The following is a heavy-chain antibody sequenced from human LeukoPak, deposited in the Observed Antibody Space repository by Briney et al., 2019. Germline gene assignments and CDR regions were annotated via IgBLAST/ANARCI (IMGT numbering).Heavy chain of an antibody. CDR2: VYYNGST. CDR3: ARAYDFWSGYHFTYDY. CDR1: GLSISSTSYF. V-gene: IGHV4-39*01. Sequence: PSETLSLTCTVSGLSISSTSYFWGWIRQSPTKGLEWIGSVYYNGSTYYNPSLKSRVTISVDTSKNQFSLKLSSVTAADTAAYYCARAYDFWSGYHFTYDYWGQGTLVTVSS. D-gene: IGHD3-3*01. J-gene: IGHJ4*02.